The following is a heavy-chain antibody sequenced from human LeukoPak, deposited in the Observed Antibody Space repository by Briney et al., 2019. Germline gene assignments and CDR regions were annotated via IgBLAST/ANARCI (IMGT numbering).Heavy chain of an antibody. D-gene: IGHD6-19*01. CDR3: ARAYSSGWYGDY. CDR1: GFAFSSYS. V-gene: IGHV3-21*04. Sequence: GGSLRLSCAASGFAFSSYSMNWVRQAPGKGLEWVSSISSSSSYIYYADSVKGRFTISRDNAKNSLYLQMNSLRAEDTASYYCARAYSSGWYGDYGGQETRVTVSS. CDR2: ISSSSSYI. J-gene: IGHJ4*02.